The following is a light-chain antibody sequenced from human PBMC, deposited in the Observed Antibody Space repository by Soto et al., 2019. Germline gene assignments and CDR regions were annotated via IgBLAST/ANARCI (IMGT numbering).Light chain of an antibody. CDR2: GAA. CDR3: QQYNIWPPYT. J-gene: IGKJ2*01. Sequence: EIVLTQSPATLSVSPGERATLSCRASRSLSGNFAWYQQKPGQAPSPLILGAASRATGIPARFSGSGSGTASTLTITSRQSQDFALYYCQQYNIWPPYTFDQGTKLEIK. CDR1: RSLSGN. V-gene: IGKV3-15*01.